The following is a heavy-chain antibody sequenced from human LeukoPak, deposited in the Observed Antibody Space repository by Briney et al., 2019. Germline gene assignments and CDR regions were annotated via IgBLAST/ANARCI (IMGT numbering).Heavy chain of an antibody. Sequence: SETLSLTCTVSGGSINRYYWSWLRQPPGKGLEWIGYIFYSGCTTYNPSLKSRVTTSVDRSKNQFSLKLSSVTAADTAVYYCARWSRGGNWFDPWGQGTLVTVSS. CDR1: GGSINRYY. CDR3: ARWSRGGNWFDP. CDR2: IFYSGCT. V-gene: IGHV4-59*01. J-gene: IGHJ5*02.